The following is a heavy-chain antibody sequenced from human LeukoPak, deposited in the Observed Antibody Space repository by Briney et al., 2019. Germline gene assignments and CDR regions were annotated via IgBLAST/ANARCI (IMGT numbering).Heavy chain of an antibody. J-gene: IGHJ4*02. V-gene: IGHV3-23*01. CDR2: IIATGINT. Sequence: GGSLRLSCAASGFTFRIYGMSWVRQAPGRGLEWVSSIIATGINTYYADSVKGRFTISRDNSNNTLFLQMNSLRAEDTAVYYCAKVPSRLLWFGESPSIWGQGTLVTVSS. D-gene: IGHD3-10*01. CDR3: AKVPSRLLWFGESPSI. CDR1: GFTFRIYG.